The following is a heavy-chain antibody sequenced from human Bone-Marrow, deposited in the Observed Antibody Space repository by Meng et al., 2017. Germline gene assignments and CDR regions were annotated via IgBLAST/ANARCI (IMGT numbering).Heavy chain of an antibody. CDR1: GYTFTSYA. Sequence: ASVKVSCKASGYTFTSYAMNWVRQAPGQGLEWMGWINTNTGNPTYAQGFTGRFVFSLDTSVSTAYLQISSLEAEDTAVYYCARDGAYYYDSSGYPSFDYWGQGTLVTVSS. D-gene: IGHD3-22*01. CDR2: INTNTGNP. J-gene: IGHJ4*02. CDR3: ARDGAYYYDSSGYPSFDY. V-gene: IGHV7-4-1*02.